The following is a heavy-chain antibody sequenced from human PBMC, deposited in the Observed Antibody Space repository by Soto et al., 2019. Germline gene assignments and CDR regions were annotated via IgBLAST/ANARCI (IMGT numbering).Heavy chain of an antibody. CDR1: VGSISIYY. V-gene: IGHV4-59*01. Sequence: PAETLSLTCTFSVGSISIYYWSWIRQPPGKGLEWIGYIYYSGSTNYNPSLKSRVTISVDTSKNQFSLKLSSVTAADTAVYYCARAGRVSSSPGYWFDPWGQGTMVTVSS. J-gene: IGHJ5*02. CDR2: IYYSGST. D-gene: IGHD6-13*01. CDR3: ARAGRVSSSPGYWFDP.